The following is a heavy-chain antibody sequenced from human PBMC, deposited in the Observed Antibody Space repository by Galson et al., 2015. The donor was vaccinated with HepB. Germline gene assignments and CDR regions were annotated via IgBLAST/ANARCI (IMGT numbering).Heavy chain of an antibody. V-gene: IGHV3-49*04. D-gene: IGHD3-10*01. CDR1: GFTFGDYA. CDR3: TRVHPFRGVIYDAFDI. J-gene: IGHJ3*02. CDR2: IRSKAYGGTT. Sequence: SLRLSCAASGFTFGDYAMSWVRQAPGKGLEWVGFIRSKAYGGTTEYAASVKGRFTISRDDSKSIAYLQMNSLKTEDTAVYYCTRVHPFRGVIYDAFDIWGQGTMVTVSS.